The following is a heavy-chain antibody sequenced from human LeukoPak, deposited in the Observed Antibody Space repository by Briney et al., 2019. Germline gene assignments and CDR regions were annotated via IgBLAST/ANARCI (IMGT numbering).Heavy chain of an antibody. CDR3: ARDQLNCSGGSCRNWFDP. CDR2: IPYDGSNK. J-gene: IGHJ5*02. D-gene: IGHD2-15*01. CDR1: GFTFSSYA. Sequence: PGGSLRLSCAASGFTFSSYAMHWVRQAPGKGLEWVAVIPYDGSNKYYADSVKGRFTISRDNSKNTLYLQMNSLRAEDTAVYYCARDQLNCSGGSCRNWFDPWGQGTLVTVSS. V-gene: IGHV3-30-3*01.